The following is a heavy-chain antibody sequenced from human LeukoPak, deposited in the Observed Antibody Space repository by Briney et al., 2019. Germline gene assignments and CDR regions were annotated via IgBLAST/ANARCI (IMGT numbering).Heavy chain of an antibody. CDR2: INSDGSST. J-gene: IGHJ4*02. D-gene: IGHD1-26*01. CDR1: GFTFSSYW. Sequence: PGGSLRLSCAASGFTFSSYWMHWVRQAPGKGLVWVSRINSDGSSTSYADSVKGRFTISRDNAKNTLYLQMISLGAEDTAVYYWARGGGGIVTYWGQGTLVTVSS. V-gene: IGHV3-74*01. CDR3: ARGGGGIVTY.